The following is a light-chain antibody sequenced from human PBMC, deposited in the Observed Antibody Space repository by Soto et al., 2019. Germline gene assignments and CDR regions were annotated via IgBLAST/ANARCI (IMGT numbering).Light chain of an antibody. CDR2: DAS. CDR3: QQRSSWIT. V-gene: IGKV3-11*01. J-gene: IGKJ5*01. Sequence: EIMLTQSPATLSLSPGERATLSCRASQSVSTYLAWYQQKPAQAPRLLIYDASNRATGIPARFSGSGSGTDFTLTISSLEPEDFSVYYCQQRSSWITFGRGTRLEL. CDR1: QSVSTY.